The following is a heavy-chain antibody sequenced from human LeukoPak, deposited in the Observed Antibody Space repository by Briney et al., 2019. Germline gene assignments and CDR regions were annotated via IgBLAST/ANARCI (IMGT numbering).Heavy chain of an antibody. Sequence: SGPTLVNPTQTLTLTCTFSGFSLSTSGVGVGWIRQPPGKALEWLALIYWDDDKRYSPSLKSRLTITKDTSKNQVVLTMTNMDPVDTATYYCAHSLTPVIDYDCVWGSYRYDYFDYWGQGTLVTVSS. CDR2: IYWDDDK. CDR1: GFSLSTSGVG. V-gene: IGHV2-5*02. J-gene: IGHJ4*02. D-gene: IGHD3-16*02. CDR3: AHSLTPVIDYDCVWGSYRYDYFDY.